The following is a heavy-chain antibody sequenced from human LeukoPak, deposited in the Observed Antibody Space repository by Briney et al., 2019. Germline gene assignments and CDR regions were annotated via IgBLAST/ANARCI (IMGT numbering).Heavy chain of an antibody. CDR2: ISSSSSTI. J-gene: IGHJ3*02. V-gene: IGHV3-48*01. D-gene: IGHD2/OR15-2a*01. Sequence: PGGSLRLSCAASGFTFSSYSMNWVRQAPGKGLEWVSYISSSSSTIYYADSVKGRFTISRDNSKNTLYLQMNSLRVEDTAVYYCAVEYNSSPYAFDIWGQGTKVTVSS. CDR1: GFTFSSYS. CDR3: AVEYNSSPYAFDI.